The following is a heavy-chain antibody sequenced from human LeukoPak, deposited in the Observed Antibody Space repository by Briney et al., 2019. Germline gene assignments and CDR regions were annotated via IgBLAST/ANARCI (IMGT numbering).Heavy chain of an antibody. J-gene: IGHJ3*02. CDR1: GFNFNNYD. CDR2: ISYDGSNK. CDR3: ARAGVISAFDI. D-gene: IGHD2-8*01. Sequence: GGSLTLSCVASGFNFNNYDLHWVRQAPGKGLEWVAVISYDGSNKYYADSVKGRFTISRDSSKNTLYLQMNSLRAEDTAVYYCARAGVISAFDIWGQGTMVTVSS. V-gene: IGHV3-30*12.